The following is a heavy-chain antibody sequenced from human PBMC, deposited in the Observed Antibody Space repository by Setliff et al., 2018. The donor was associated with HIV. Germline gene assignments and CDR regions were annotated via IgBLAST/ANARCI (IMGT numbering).Heavy chain of an antibody. CDR3: ATHGAQ. D-gene: IGHD1-26*01. J-gene: IGHJ4*02. V-gene: IGHV4-39*01. CDR1: GGSIAFSSYY. Sequence: LTCSVSGGSIAFSSYYWGWIRQPPGKGLEWIGSVYYSGSTYYNPSLKSRLTISVDTSTNKFSLKLSSVTAADTAVYYCATHGAQWGQGTLVTISS. CDR2: VYYSGST.